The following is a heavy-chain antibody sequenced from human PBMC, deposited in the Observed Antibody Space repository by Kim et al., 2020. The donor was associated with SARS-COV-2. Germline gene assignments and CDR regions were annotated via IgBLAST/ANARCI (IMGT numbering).Heavy chain of an antibody. V-gene: IGHV3-11*04. CDR1: GFPFSDYY. CDR3: AGRIWDYSGYPLFDS. Sequence: GGSLRLSCAASGFPFSDYYINWIRQTPGKGLEWLSYISHTSRTIYYADSVRGRFTVSRDNAKNSAFLHMNSLRIEDTAIYYCAGRIWDYSGYPLFDSWGQGTLITVSS. D-gene: IGHD3-22*01. CDR2: ISHTSRTI. J-gene: IGHJ4*02.